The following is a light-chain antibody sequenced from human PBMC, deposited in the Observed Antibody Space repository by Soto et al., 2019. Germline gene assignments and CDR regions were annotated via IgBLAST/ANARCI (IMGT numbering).Light chain of an antibody. CDR2: DVS. J-gene: IGLJ2*01. CDR3: SSYAGSQTLI. CDR1: SSDVGGYNY. Sequence: QSALTQPASVSGSPGQSVTISCTGTSSDVGGYNYVSWYQQHPGKAPKLLIYDVSHRPSVVSSRFSGSKSGNTASLAISGLQAEDEADYYCSSYAGSQTLIFGGGTKLTVL. V-gene: IGLV2-14*03.